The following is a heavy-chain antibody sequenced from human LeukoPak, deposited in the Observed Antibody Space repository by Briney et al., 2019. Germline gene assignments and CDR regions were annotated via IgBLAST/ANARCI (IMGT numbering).Heavy chain of an antibody. Sequence: GESLKISCKGSGYSFTSYWIGWVRQMPGKGLEWMGIIYPGDSDTRYSPSFQGQVTISADKSISTAYLQWSSLKAWDTAMYYCARQTYYYDSSGYRTSRAVDYWGQGTLVTVSS. CDR2: IYPGDSDT. J-gene: IGHJ4*02. V-gene: IGHV5-51*01. D-gene: IGHD3-22*01. CDR1: GYSFTSYW. CDR3: ARQTYYYDSSGYRTSRAVDY.